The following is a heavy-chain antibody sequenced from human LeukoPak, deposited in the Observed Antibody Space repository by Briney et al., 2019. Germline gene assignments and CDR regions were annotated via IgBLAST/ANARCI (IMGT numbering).Heavy chain of an antibody. Sequence: GGSLRLSCAASGFTFSSYSMNWVRQAPGKGLEWVSYISSSSSTIYYADSVKGRFTISRDNAKNSLYLQTNSLRDEDTAVYYCASRRDGYTPGHDYWGQGTLVTVSS. CDR3: ASRRDGYTPGHDY. CDR1: GFTFSSYS. D-gene: IGHD5-24*01. J-gene: IGHJ4*02. CDR2: ISSSSSTI. V-gene: IGHV3-48*02.